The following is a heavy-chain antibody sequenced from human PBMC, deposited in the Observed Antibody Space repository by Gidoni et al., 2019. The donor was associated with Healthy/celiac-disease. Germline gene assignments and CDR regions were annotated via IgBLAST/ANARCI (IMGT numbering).Heavy chain of an antibody. D-gene: IGHD3-10*01. CDR1: GFHFSSHA. CDR2: MSSCGSTI. CDR3: ARGLTYYYGSGIKGGMDV. J-gene: IGHJ6*02. Sequence: EVQLVESGGGLVQPGASLRLSCAASGFHFSSHAMNWVRKAPGKGLELVSYMSSCGSTIYYADSVKGRFTISRDNAKNSLYLQMNSLRAEDTAVYYCARGLTYYYGSGIKGGMDVWGQGTTVTVSS. V-gene: IGHV3-48*03.